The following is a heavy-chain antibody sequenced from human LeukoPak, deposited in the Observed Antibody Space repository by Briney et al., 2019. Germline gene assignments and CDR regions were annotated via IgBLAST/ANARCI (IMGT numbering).Heavy chain of an antibody. CDR3: AKEGVYDSSGYYYFDY. CDR2: ISGSGGST. V-gene: IGHV3-23*01. J-gene: IGHJ4*02. CDR1: GFTFSSYA. D-gene: IGHD3-22*01. Sequence: GGSLRLSCAASGFTFSSYAMSWVRQAPRKGLEWVSAISGSGGSTYYADSVKGRFTISRDNSKNTLYLQMNSLKAEDTAVYYCAKEGVYDSSGYYYFDYWGQGTLVTVSS.